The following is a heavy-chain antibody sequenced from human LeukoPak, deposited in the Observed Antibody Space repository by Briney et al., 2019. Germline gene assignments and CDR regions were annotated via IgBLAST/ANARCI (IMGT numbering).Heavy chain of an antibody. CDR1: GFTFSSYS. CDR2: ISSSSSYI. D-gene: IGHD6-13*01. J-gene: IGHJ4*02. V-gene: IGHV3-21*01. CDR3: ARRPGIAAAGLVY. Sequence: GGSLRLSCAASGFTFSSYSMNWVRQAPGKGLEWVSSISSSSSYIYYADSVKGRFTISRDNAKNSLYLQMNSLRAEDTAVYCCARRPGIAAAGLVYWGQGTLVTVSS.